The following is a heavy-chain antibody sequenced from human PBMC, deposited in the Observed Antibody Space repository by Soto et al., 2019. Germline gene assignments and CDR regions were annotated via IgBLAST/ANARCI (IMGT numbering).Heavy chain of an antibody. CDR3: AKDPNRVTMIVVVITYLDY. D-gene: IGHD3-22*01. V-gene: IGHV3-30-3*01. J-gene: IGHJ4*02. CDR1: GFTFSSYP. CDR2: ISYDGSNK. Sequence: GGSLRLSCAASGFTFSSYPMHWVRQAPGKGLEWVAVISYDGSNKYYADSVKGRFTISRDNSKNTLYLQMNSLRAEDTAVYYCAKDPNRVTMIVVVITYLDYWGQGTLVTVSS.